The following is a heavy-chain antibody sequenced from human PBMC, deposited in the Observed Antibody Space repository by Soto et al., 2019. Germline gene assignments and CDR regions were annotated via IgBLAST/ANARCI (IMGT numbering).Heavy chain of an antibody. CDR2: IYHSGST. J-gene: IGHJ6*02. V-gene: IGHV4-4*02. CDR3: ALVVVPAAIFSYYYGMDV. D-gene: IGHD2-2*02. CDR1: GGSISSSNW. Sequence: ASETPSLTCAVSGGSISSSNWWSWVRQPPGKGLEWIGEIYHSGSTNYNHSLKSRVSISVDKSKNQFSMKLSSVTAADTAVYYCALVVVPAAIFSYYYGMDVWGQGTTVT.